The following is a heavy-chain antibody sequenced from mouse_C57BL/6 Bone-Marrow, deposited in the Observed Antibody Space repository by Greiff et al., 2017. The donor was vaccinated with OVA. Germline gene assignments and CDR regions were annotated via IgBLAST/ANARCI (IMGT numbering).Heavy chain of an antibody. D-gene: IGHD2-10*01. CDR1: GYTFTSYW. CDR3: ARPYYGNYDAMDY. J-gene: IGHJ4*01. CDR2: IDPSDSET. Sequence: QVQLKQPGAELVRPGSSVKLSCKASGYTFTSYWMHWVKQRPIQGLEWIGNIDPSDSETHYNQKFKDKATLTVDKSSSTAYMQLSSLTSEDSAVYYCARPYYGNYDAMDYWGQGTSVTVSS. V-gene: IGHV1-52*01.